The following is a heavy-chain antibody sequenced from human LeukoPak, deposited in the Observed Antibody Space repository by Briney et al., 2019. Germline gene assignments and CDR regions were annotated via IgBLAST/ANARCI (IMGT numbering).Heavy chain of an antibody. D-gene: IGHD1-26*01. CDR3: ARDKDVGGTVFDY. CDR2: INQDGSAK. CDR1: GFTFNNYW. J-gene: IGHJ4*02. Sequence: PGGSLRLSCAASGFTFNNYWMSWVRQAPGKGLEWVANINQDGSAKYYLDSVEGRFTISRDNARNSLYLQMSTLRAEDTAIYYCARDKDVGGTVFDYWGQGTLVTASS. V-gene: IGHV3-7*01.